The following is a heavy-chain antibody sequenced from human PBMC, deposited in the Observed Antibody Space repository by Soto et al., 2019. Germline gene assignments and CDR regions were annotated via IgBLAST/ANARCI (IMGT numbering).Heavy chain of an antibody. J-gene: IGHJ4*02. CDR1: GGSISGYY. V-gene: IGHV4-59*01. D-gene: IGHD5-18*01. CDR3: ARDDGYSYQS. CDR2: IYYSGST. Sequence: SETLSLTCTVSGGSISGYYWSWIRQPPGKGLEWIGYIYYSGSTNYNPSLKSRVTISVDTSKNQFSLKLSSVTAADTAVYYCARDDGYSYQSWGQGTLVTVSS.